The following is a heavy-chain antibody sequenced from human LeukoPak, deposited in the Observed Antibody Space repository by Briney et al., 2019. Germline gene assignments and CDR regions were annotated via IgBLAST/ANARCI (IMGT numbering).Heavy chain of an antibody. Sequence: ASVKVSCKASGYTFTSYGISWVRQAPGQGLEWMGRISAYNGNTNYAQKLQGRVTMTTDTSTSTGYMELRSLRSDDTAVYYCARQVYYGDSYFDYWGQGTLVTVSS. CDR1: GYTFTSYG. CDR2: ISAYNGNT. D-gene: IGHD4-17*01. J-gene: IGHJ4*02. V-gene: IGHV1-18*01. CDR3: ARQVYYGDSYFDY.